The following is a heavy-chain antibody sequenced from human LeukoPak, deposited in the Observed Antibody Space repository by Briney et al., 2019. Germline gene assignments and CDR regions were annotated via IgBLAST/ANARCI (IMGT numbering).Heavy chain of an antibody. V-gene: IGHV1-2*02. J-gene: IGHJ6*03. CDR1: GYTFTGYY. CDR2: INPNSGGT. CDR3: ARQAAAGTQYYYYYYMDV. Sequence: GASVKVSCKASGYTFTGYYMHWVRQAPGQGLEWMGWINPNSGGTNYAQKFQGRVTMTRDTSISTAYMELSRLRSDDTAVYYCARQAAAGTQYYYYYYMDVWGKGTTVTVSS. D-gene: IGHD6-13*01.